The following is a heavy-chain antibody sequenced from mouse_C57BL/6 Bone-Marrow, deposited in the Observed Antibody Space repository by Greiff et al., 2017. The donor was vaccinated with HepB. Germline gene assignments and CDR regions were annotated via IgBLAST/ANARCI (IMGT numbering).Heavy chain of an antibody. V-gene: IGHV14-3*01. CDR3: ASIYYDYLYARDY. J-gene: IGHJ4*01. CDR1: GFNIKNTY. D-gene: IGHD2-4*01. CDR2: IDPANGNT. Sequence: VHVKQSVAELVRPGASVKLSCTASGFNIKNTYMHWVKQRPEQGLEWIGRIDPANGNTKSAPKFQGTATITADTSSNTAYLQLSSLTSEDTAIYYGASIYYDYLYARDYWGQGTSVTVSS.